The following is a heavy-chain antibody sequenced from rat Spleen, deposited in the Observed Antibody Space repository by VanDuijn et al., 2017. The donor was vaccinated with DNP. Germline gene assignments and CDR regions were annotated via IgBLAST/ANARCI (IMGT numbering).Heavy chain of an antibody. CDR1: GFTFSDFY. Sequence: EVQLVESGGGLVQPGRSLKLSCAASGFTFSDFYMAWVRQAPKKGLEWVASISYDDSSTYYGDSVKGRFTFSRDNAKSTLYLQMNSLMSEDTATYYCARLTYGRPYYFDYWGQGVMVTVSS. D-gene: IGHD1-3*01. V-gene: IGHV5-22*01. J-gene: IGHJ2*01. CDR3: ARLTYGRPYYFDY. CDR2: ISYDDSST.